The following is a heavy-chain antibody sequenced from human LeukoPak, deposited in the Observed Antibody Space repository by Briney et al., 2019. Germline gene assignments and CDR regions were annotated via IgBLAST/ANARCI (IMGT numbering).Heavy chain of an antibody. V-gene: IGHV4-4*09. Sequence: PSETLSLTCTVSGGSFSSYYWSWIRQPPGKGLEWIGYIYTTGTTSYNPSLKSRVTLSLDTSKNQFSLQLSSVTAADTAVYYCAREQYDFWSFDYSGQGTLVTFSS. CDR2: IYTTGTT. D-gene: IGHD3-3*01. CDR1: GGSFSSYY. CDR3: AREQYDFWSFDY. J-gene: IGHJ4*02.